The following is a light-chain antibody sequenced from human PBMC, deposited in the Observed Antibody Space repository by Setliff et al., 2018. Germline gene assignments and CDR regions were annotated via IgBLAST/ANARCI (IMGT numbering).Light chain of an antibody. V-gene: IGLV2-8*01. Sequence: QSALAQPPSASGSPGQSVTISCTGTSNDVGGYNYVSWYRQDPGEAPKLIMYDVNKRPSGVPDRFSGSKSGNTASLTVSGLQVEDEADYYCAAWDDSLNGYVFGTGTKVTVL. J-gene: IGLJ1*01. CDR3: AAWDDSLNGYV. CDR2: DVN. CDR1: SNDVGGYNY.